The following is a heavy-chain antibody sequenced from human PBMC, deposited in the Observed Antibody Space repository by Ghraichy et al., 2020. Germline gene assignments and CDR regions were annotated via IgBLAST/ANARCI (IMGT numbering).Heavy chain of an antibody. CDR1: GFTFGIYW. J-gene: IGHJ3*02. V-gene: IGHV3-7*01. CDR2: IKQDGSEK. CDR3: ARAGAGDYGDYVGAFDI. D-gene: IGHD4-17*01. Sequence: GGSLRLSCAASGFTFGIYWMSWVRQVPGKGLEWVAKIKQDGSEKYYVDSVKGRFTISRDNAKNSLYLQMNSLRAEDTAVYYCARAGAGDYGDYVGAFDIWGQGTMVTVSS.